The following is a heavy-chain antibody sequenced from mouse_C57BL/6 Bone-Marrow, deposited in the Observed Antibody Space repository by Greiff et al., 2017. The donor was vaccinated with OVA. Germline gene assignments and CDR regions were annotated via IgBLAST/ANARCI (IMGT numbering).Heavy chain of an antibody. Sequence: QVQLKQSGPELVKPGASVKLSCKASGYAFSSSWMNWVKQRPGKGLEWIGRIYPGDGDTNYNGKFKGKATLTADKSSSTAYMQRSSLTAEDSAVYFCARHEDGYYAYYFDYWGQGTTLTVSS. CDR1: GYAFSSSW. CDR2: IYPGDGDT. D-gene: IGHD2-3*01. J-gene: IGHJ2*01. CDR3: ARHEDGYYAYYFDY. V-gene: IGHV1-82*01.